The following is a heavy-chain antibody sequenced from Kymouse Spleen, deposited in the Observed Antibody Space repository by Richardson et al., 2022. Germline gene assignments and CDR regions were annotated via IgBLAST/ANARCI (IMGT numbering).Heavy chain of an antibody. V-gene: IGHV4-39*01. CDR2: IYYSGST. CDR1: GGSISSSSYY. J-gene: IGHJ4*02. CDR3: ARQGLLWFGELNRDY. D-gene: IGHD3-10*01. Sequence: QLQLQESGPGLVKPSETLSLTCTVSGGSISSSSYYWGWIRQPPGKGLEWIGSIYYSGSTYYNPSLKSRVTISVDTSKNQFSLKLSSVTAADTAVYYCARQGLLWFGELNRDYWGQGTLVTVSS.